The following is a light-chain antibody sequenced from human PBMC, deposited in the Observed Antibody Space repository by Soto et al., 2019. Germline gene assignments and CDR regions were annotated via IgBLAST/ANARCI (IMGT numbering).Light chain of an antibody. Sequence: EIGLTQSPGTLSLSPGERATLSCRASQRVSRSYLARYQQKPGQAPRLLIYGASSRATGIPDRFSVSGSGTDFTLTSSRQEPEDFEVYYWQQDDSSPVTFGHGTKVDIK. CDR1: QRVSRSY. CDR3: QQDDSSPVT. V-gene: IGKV3-20*01. J-gene: IGKJ3*01. CDR2: GAS.